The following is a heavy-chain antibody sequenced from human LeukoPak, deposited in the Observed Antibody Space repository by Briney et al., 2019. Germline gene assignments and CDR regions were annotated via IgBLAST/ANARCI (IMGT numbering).Heavy chain of an antibody. V-gene: IGHV3-21*01. J-gene: IGHJ3*02. CDR2: ISSSSSYI. Sequence: SGGSLRLSCAASGFTFSSYSMNWVRRAPGKGLEWVSSISSSSSYIYYADSVKGRFTISRDNAKNSLYLQMNSLRAEDTAVYYCARRGVLGAKVFDIWGQGTMVTVSS. CDR3: ARRGVLGAKVFDI. D-gene: IGHD1-26*01. CDR1: GFTFSSYS.